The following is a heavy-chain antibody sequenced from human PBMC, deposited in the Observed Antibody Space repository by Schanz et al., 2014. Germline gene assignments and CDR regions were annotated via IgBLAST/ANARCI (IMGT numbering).Heavy chain of an antibody. CDR2: LYIRST. CDR3: ARDGGRDGYNLAFDV. J-gene: IGHJ3*01. V-gene: IGHV3-66*01. Sequence: EVQLVESGGVVVQPGGSLRLSCAVSGFTVNTNYMTWVRQAPGKGLECVSILYIRSTYYADSVKGRFTISRDNSKNMVFLQMNSLRAEDTAVYFCARDGGRDGYNLAFDVWGQGTLVTVSS. D-gene: IGHD5-12*01. CDR1: GFTVNTNY.